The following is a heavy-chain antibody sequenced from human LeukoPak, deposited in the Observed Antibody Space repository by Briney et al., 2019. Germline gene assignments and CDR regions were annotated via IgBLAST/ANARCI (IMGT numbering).Heavy chain of an antibody. V-gene: IGHV3-30*03. Sequence: GGSLRLSCAASGFTFSSYGMHWVRQAPGKGLEWVAVISYDGSNKYYADSVKGRFTISRDNSKNTLYLQMNSLRAEDTAVYYCATALNGYLLMDVWGQGTTVTVSS. CDR1: GFTFSSYG. J-gene: IGHJ6*02. D-gene: IGHD5-24*01. CDR2: ISYDGSNK. CDR3: ATALNGYLLMDV.